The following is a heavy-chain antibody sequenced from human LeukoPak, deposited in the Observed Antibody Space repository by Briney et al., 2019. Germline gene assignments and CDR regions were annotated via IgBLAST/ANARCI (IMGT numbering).Heavy chain of an antibody. CDR2: INHSGST. V-gene: IGHV4-34*01. CDR1: GGSFSGYY. J-gene: IGHJ4*02. CDR3: ARGPYYYGSGSYYNSDY. Sequence: SETLSLTCAVYGGSFSGYYWSWIRQPPGKGLEWIGEINHSGSTNYNPSLKSRVTISVDTSKNQFSLKLSSVTAADTAVYYCARGPYYYGSGSYYNSDYWGQGTLVTVSS. D-gene: IGHD3-10*01.